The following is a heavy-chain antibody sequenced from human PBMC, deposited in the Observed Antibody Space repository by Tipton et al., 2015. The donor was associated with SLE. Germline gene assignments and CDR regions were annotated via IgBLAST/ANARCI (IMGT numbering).Heavy chain of an antibody. CDR2: ISAYNGNT. V-gene: IGHV1-18*01. CDR1: GSTFNTYG. D-gene: IGHD6-19*01. Sequence: QLVQSGPEVKKPGASVKVSCRASGSTFNTYGVSWVRQAPGQGLEWMGWISAYNGNTKYAQKLQGRVTMTIDTSTSAAYMELRSLRSDDTAVYYCARDPNQQWLVRGWFDPWGQGTLVTVSS. CDR3: ARDPNQQWLVRGWFDP. J-gene: IGHJ5*02.